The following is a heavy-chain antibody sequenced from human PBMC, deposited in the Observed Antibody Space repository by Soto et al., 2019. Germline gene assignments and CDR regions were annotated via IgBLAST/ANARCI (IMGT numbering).Heavy chain of an antibody. Sequence: EVQLLESGGGLVQPGGSLRLSCAASGFTFSSYAMSWVRQAPGKGLEWVSAISGSGGSTYYADSVKGRFTISRDNSKNTLYLQMNSLRAEDTAVYYCAKIYDDFWSGRGDYYMDVWGKGTTVTVSS. CDR2: ISGSGGST. V-gene: IGHV3-23*01. D-gene: IGHD3-3*01. CDR1: GFTFSSYA. CDR3: AKIYDDFWSGRGDYYMDV. J-gene: IGHJ6*03.